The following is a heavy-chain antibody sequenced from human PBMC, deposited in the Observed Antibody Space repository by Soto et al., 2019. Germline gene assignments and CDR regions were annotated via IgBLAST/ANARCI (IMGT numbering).Heavy chain of an antibody. J-gene: IGHJ4*02. CDR2: ISGSGGST. CDR1: GFTFSSYA. D-gene: IGHD6-19*01. V-gene: IGHV3-23*01. CDR3: AKITRIAVAGNYFDY. Sequence: PGGSLRLSCAASGFTFSSYAMSWVRQAPGKGLEWVSAISGSGGSTYYADSVKGRFTISRDNSKNTLYLQMNSLRAEDTAVYYCAKITRIAVAGNYFDYWGQGTLVTVSS.